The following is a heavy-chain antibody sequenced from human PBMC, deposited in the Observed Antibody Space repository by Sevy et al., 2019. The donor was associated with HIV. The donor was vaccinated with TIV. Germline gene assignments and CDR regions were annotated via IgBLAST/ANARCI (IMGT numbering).Heavy chain of an antibody. Sequence: ASVKVSCKASGYSFTNHAIQWVRQAPGQGLEGRGGIKADNVNIKYSQKFQDRLTITRDTSATTAYMELRSLRPEDTALYFCAREKGGIFGVVAGQFDSWGQGTLVTVSS. CDR1: GYSFTNHA. V-gene: IGHV1-3*01. CDR2: IKADNVNI. CDR3: AREKGGIFGVVAGQFDS. J-gene: IGHJ4*02. D-gene: IGHD3-3*01.